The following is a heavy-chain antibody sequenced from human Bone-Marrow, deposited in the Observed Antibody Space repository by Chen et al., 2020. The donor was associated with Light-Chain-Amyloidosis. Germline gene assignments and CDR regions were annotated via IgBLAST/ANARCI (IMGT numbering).Heavy chain of an antibody. V-gene: IGHV1-69*01. CDR1: GGTFSSYA. J-gene: IGHJ6*02. Sequence: QVQLVQSGAEVKKPGSSVKVSYKASGGTFSSYAISWVRQAPGQGLEWMGGIIPIFGTANYAQKVQGRVTITADESTSTAYMELSSLRSEDTAVYYCARDRRKKSSGWFNYYYYYGMDVWGQGTTVTVSS. CDR2: IIPIFGTA. D-gene: IGHD6-19*01. CDR3: ARDRRKKSSGWFNYYYYYGMDV.